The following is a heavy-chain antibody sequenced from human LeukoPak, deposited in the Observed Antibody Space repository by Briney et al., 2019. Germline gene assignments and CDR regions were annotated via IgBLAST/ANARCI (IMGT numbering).Heavy chain of an antibody. D-gene: IGHD6-13*01. J-gene: IGHJ4*02. CDR3: AREVAAAGDFDY. CDR2: INPNSGGT. Sequence: ASVKVSCKASGYTFTGYYMHWVRQAPGQGLEWMGWINPNSGGTNYAQKFQGRVTMTRDTSISTAYMDLSRLRSEDTAVYYCAREVAAAGDFDYWGQGTLVTVSS. CDR1: GYTFTGYY. V-gene: IGHV1-2*02.